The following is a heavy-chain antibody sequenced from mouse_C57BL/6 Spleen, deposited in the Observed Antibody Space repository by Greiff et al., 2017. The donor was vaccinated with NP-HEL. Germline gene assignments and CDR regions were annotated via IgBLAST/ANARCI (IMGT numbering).Heavy chain of an antibody. CDR1: GYSITSGYY. Sequence: EVQRVESGPGLVKPSQSLSLTCSVTGYSITSGYYWNWIRQFPGNKLEWMGYISYDGSNNYNPSLKNRISITRDTSKNQFFLKLNSVTTEDTATYYCARDGNYDFDYWGQGTTLTVSS. J-gene: IGHJ2*01. V-gene: IGHV3-6*01. CDR2: ISYDGSN. D-gene: IGHD2-1*01. CDR3: ARDGNYDFDY.